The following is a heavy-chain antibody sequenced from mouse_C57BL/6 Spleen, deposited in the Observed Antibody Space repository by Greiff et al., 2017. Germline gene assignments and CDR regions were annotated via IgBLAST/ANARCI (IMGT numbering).Heavy chain of an antibody. CDR2: ISSGGSYT. CDR3: ARPTVLYYFDY. V-gene: IGHV5-6*01. J-gene: IGHJ2*01. Sequence: EVQLVESGGDLVKPGGSLKLSCAASGFTFSSYGMSWVRQTPDKRLEWVATISSGGSYTYYPDSVKGRFTISRDNAKNTLYLQMSSLKSEDTAMYYCARPTVLYYFDYWGQGTTLTVSS. D-gene: IGHD1-1*01. CDR1: GFTFSSYG.